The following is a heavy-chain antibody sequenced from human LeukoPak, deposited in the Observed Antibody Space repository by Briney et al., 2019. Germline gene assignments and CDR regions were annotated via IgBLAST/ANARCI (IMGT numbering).Heavy chain of an antibody. CDR1: GFIVSSSH. J-gene: IGHJ4*02. V-gene: IGHV3-53*01. Sequence: SGGSLRLSCAVSGFIVSSSHMIWVRQAPGKGLEWVSLIYSGGSTYYADSVKGRFTISRDNSKHTLYLQMNSLRAEDTAVYYCARWALYFDYWGQGTLVTVSS. CDR2: IYSGGST. CDR3: ARWALYFDY.